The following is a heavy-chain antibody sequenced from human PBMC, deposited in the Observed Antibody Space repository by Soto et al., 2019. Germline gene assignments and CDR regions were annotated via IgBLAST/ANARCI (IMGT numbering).Heavy chain of an antibody. Sequence: EVQLVESGGGLVQPGRSLRLSCAASGFTFDDYAMHWVRQAPGKGLEWVSGISWNSGSIGYADSVKGRFTISRDNAKNSLYLQMNSLRAEDTALYYCAKGDYADYYYYMDVWGKGTTVTVSS. CDR2: ISWNSGSI. CDR1: GFTFDDYA. J-gene: IGHJ6*03. CDR3: AKGDYADYYYYMDV. V-gene: IGHV3-9*01. D-gene: IGHD3-16*01.